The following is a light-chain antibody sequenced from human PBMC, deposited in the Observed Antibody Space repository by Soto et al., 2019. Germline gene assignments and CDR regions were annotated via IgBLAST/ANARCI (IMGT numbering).Light chain of an antibody. V-gene: IGKV2-30*02. J-gene: IGKJ5*01. Sequence: DVVSTHSPLSLRVTIVDVAHLFLMSNQILVHSDGIAYFSWFQQRPGRSPRRLIYKVSNRDSGVPARFSGSGSGTDFALKISRVEAEDVGVYYCMQGTHWPITFGQGTRLEIK. CDR1: QILVHSDGIAY. CDR2: KVS. CDR3: MQGTHWPIT.